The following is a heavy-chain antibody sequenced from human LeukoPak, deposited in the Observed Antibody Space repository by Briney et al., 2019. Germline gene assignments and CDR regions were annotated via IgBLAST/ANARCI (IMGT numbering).Heavy chain of an antibody. V-gene: IGHV4-34*01. CDR3: ARGWIGGYSGYVAGYYFDY. J-gene: IGHJ4*02. CDR2: INHSGST. CDR1: GGSFSGYY. D-gene: IGHD5-12*01. Sequence: SETLSLTCAVYGGSFSGYYWSWIRQPPGKGLEWIGEINHSGSTNYNPSLKSRVTISVDTSKNQFSLKLSSVTAADTAVYYCARGWIGGYSGYVAGYYFDYWGQGTLVTVSS.